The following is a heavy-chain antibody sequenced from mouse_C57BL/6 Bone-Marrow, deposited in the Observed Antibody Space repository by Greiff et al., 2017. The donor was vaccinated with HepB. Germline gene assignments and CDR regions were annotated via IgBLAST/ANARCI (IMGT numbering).Heavy chain of an antibody. CDR2: INPNNVGT. V-gene: IGHV1-18*01. CDR3: ARPLLNYGSSYVPFAY. D-gene: IGHD1-1*01. CDR1: GYTFTDYN. J-gene: IGHJ3*01. Sequence: EVQLQQSGPELVKPGASVKIPCKASGYTFTDYNMDWVKQSHGKSLEWIGDINPNNVGTIYNQKFKGKATLTVDKSSSTADMELRSLTSEDTAFYYCARPLLNYGSSYVPFAYWGQGTLVTVSA.